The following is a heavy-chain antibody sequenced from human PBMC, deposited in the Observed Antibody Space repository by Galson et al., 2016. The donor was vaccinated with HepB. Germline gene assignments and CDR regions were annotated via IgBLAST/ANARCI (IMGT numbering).Heavy chain of an antibody. CDR2: IYYSGST. CDR1: GGSISSGGYY. Sequence: TLSLTCTVSGGSISSGGYYWSWIRQHPGKGLEWIGYIYYSGSTYYNPSLKSRVTISVDTSKNQFSLKLGSVTAAGTAVYYCARVVGNCSGGSCYSSPWGQGTLVTVSS. CDR3: ARVVGNCSGGSCYSSP. V-gene: IGHV4-31*03. D-gene: IGHD2-15*01. J-gene: IGHJ5*02.